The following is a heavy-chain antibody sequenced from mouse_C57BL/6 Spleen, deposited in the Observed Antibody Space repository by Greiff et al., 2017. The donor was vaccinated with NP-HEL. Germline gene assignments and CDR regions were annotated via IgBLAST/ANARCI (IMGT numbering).Heavy chain of an antibody. CDR3: AGGYGSSDYFDY. CDR2: IYPGDGDT. J-gene: IGHJ2*01. Sequence: LVESGPELVKPGASVKISCKASGYAFSSSWMNWVKQRPGKGLEWIGRIYPGDGDTNYNGKFKGKATLTADKSSSTAYMQLSSLTSEDSAVYFCAGGYGSSDYFDYWGQGTTLTVSS. CDR1: GYAFSSSW. V-gene: IGHV1-82*01. D-gene: IGHD1-1*01.